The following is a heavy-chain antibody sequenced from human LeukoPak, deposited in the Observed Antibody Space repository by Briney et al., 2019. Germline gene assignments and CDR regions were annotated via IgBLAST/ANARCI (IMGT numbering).Heavy chain of an antibody. CDR2: INTDGSST. D-gene: IGHD3-3*01. CDR1: GFTFSSYA. J-gene: IGHJ4*02. V-gene: IGHV3-74*01. Sequence: PGGSLRLSCAASGFTFSSYAMTWVRQAPGKGLVWVSRINTDGSSTSYADSVKGRFTISRDNAKNTLYLQMNSLRAEDTAVYYCARATPDFWSGYRFDYWGQGTLVTVSS. CDR3: ARATPDFWSGYRFDY.